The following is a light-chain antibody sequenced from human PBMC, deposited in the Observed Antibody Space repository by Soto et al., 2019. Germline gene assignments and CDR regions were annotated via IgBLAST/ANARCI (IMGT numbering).Light chain of an antibody. Sequence: QSVLTQPPSTSGSPAQSVTISCTGTKNDIGVYDFVSWYQHHPGKAPRLIIYEVVQRPSGVPDRFSGSKSGNTDSMTVSGLQAADEADYFCKSYAGSNTYVFGSGTKVTVL. V-gene: IGLV2-8*01. CDR2: EVV. J-gene: IGLJ1*01. CDR1: KNDIGVYDF. CDR3: KSYAGSNTYV.